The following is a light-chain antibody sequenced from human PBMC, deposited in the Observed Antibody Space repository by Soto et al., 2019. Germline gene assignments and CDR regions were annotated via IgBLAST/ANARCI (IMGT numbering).Light chain of an antibody. V-gene: IGLV1-51*01. Sequence: QSVLTQPPSVSAAPGHKVTISCSGSSSNIGNNYVSWYQQLPGTAPKLLIYDSNKRPSGIPDRFSGSKSGTSATRGITGLQTGDEADYYCGTWDSSLSAVVFGGGTKLTVL. CDR3: GTWDSSLSAVV. CDR1: SSNIGNNY. J-gene: IGLJ2*01. CDR2: DSN.